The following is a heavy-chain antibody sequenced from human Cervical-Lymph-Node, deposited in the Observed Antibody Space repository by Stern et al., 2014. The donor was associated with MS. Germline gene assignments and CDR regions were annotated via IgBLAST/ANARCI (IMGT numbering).Heavy chain of an antibody. V-gene: IGHV1-3*01. CDR1: GYTFTSYA. J-gene: IGHJ6*02. CDR2: INAGNGNT. D-gene: IGHD3-9*01. CDR3: ARGPLRYFDWLPMYGMDV. Sequence: VQLVQSGAEVKKPGASVKVSSKASGYTFTSYAMHWVRQAPGQRLEWMGWINAGNGNTKYSQKFQGRVTITRDTSASTAYMEVSSLRSEDTAVYYCARGPLRYFDWLPMYGMDVWGQGTTVTVSS.